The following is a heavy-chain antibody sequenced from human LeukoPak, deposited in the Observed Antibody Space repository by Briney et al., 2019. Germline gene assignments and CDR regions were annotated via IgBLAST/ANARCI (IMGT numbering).Heavy chain of an antibody. V-gene: IGHV5-10-1*01. Sequence: GEALKISCKGSGYSFTSYWISWVRQMPGKGLEWMGRIDPSGAYTNYSPSFQGHVTISADKSMSTAYLQWSSLKASDTAMYYCAREVKKITMVRGVIIGDAFDIWGQGTMVTVSS. D-gene: IGHD3-10*01. J-gene: IGHJ3*02. CDR3: AREVKKITMVRGVIIGDAFDI. CDR1: GYSFTSYW. CDR2: IDPSGAYT.